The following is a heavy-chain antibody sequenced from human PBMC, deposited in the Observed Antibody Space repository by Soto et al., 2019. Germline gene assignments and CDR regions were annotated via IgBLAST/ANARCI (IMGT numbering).Heavy chain of an antibody. CDR1: GGSISSGGYY. J-gene: IGHJ3*02. CDR2: IYYSGST. D-gene: IGHD5-12*01. CDR3: ARDTDGYNYAFDI. Sequence: NPSETLSLTCTVSGGSISSGGYYWSWIRQHPGKGLEWIGYIYYSGSTYYNPSLKSRVTISVDTSKNQFSLKLSSVTAADTAVYYCARDTDGYNYAFDIWGQGTMVTVSS. V-gene: IGHV4-31*03.